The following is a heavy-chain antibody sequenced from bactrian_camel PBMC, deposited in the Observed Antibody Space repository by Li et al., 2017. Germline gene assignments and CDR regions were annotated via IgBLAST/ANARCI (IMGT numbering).Heavy chain of an antibody. CDR2: IDTGDGST. J-gene: IGHJ6*01. CDR3: AARGPYCYTKLSVRDFTY. V-gene: IGHV3S40*01. Sequence: VQLVESGGGSVELGGSLTLSCTPLGFIFSSHSVAWFRQAPGQEREGVAAIDTGDGSTYYLNSVEGRFTISQDNAKNTVYLQMNSLEPEDTAMYYCAARGPYCYTKLSVRDFTYWGQGT. D-gene: IGHD2*01. CDR1: GFIFSSHS.